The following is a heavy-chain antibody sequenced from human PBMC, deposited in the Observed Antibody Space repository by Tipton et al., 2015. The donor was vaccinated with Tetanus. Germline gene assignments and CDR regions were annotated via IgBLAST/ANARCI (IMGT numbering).Heavy chain of an antibody. J-gene: IGHJ4*02. CDR1: GFTFSSYG. Sequence: SLRLSCAASGFTFSSYGMHWVRQAPGKGLEWVAVIWYDGSNKYYADSVKGRFTISRDNSKNTLYLQMNSLRAEDTAVYYCARGLRDRKYSSSWYILGYWGQGTLVTVSS. CDR2: IWYDGSNK. CDR3: ARGLRDRKYSSSWYILGY. V-gene: IGHV3-33*01. D-gene: IGHD6-13*01.